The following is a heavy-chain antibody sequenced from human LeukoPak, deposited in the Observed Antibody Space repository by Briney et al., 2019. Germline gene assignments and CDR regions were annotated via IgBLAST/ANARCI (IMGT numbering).Heavy chain of an antibody. V-gene: IGHV4-39*01. CDR2: IYYSGST. Sequence: SETLSLTCTVSGGSISSSSYYWGWIRQPPGKGLEWIGSIYYSGSTYYNPSLKSRVTISVDTSKNQFSLKLSSVTAADTAVYYCPRLYPSGEVALYFDYWGQGTLVTVSS. D-gene: IGHD5-12*01. J-gene: IGHJ4*02. CDR1: GGSISSSSYY. CDR3: PRLYPSGEVALYFDY.